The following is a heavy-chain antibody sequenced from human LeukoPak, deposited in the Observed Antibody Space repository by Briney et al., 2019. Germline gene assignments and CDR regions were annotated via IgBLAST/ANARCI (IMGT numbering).Heavy chain of an antibody. CDR2: IYYSGST. CDR1: GGSISSYY. Sequence: SETLSLTCTVSGGSISSYYWSWIRQPPGKGLEWIGYIYYSGSTYYNPSLKSRVTISVDTSKNQFSLKLSSVTAADTAVYYCARSSPRWLQFQIDYWGRGTLVTVSS. J-gene: IGHJ4*02. CDR3: ARSSPRWLQFQIDY. D-gene: IGHD5-24*01. V-gene: IGHV4-59*12.